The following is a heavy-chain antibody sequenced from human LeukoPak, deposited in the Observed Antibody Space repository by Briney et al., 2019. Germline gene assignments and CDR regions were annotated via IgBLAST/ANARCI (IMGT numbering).Heavy chain of an antibody. D-gene: IGHD3-3*01. CDR3: TRDFDFSSAI. J-gene: IGHJ4*02. CDR2: INNDGEKT. CDR1: GLTFSSHW. V-gene: IGHV3-74*01. Sequence: GGSLRLSCAASGLTFSSHWMHWVRQAPGKGLVWVSRINNDGEKTTYADSVKGRFTTSRDNAKNTLFLQMNSLRAEDTAVYYCTRDFDFSSAIWGQGTLVTVSS.